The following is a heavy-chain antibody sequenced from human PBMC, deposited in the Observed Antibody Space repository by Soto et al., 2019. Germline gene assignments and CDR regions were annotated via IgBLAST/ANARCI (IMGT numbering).Heavy chain of an antibody. D-gene: IGHD3-22*01. J-gene: IGHJ5*02. V-gene: IGHV4-59*01. CDR2: IYYEST. CDR3: ARAYYDTSGYSLDP. CDR1: GGSISSYY. Sequence: TSETLSLTCIVSGGSISSYYWSWIRQPPGKGLEWIGYIYYESTNYNPSLKSRVIISVDTSRNQFSLRLSSVTAADTAVYYCARAYYDTSGYSLDPWGQGTLVTVS.